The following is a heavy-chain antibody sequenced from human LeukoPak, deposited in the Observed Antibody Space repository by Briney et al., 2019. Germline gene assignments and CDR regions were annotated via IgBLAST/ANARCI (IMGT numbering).Heavy chain of an antibody. V-gene: IGHV4-31*03. CDR3: ASFGIVATMLEPSNGY. CDR1: GGSISSGGYY. CDR2: IYYSGST. Sequence: SEALSLTCTVSGGSISSGGYYWSWIRQHPGKGLEWIGYIYYSGSTYYNPSLKSRVTISVDTSKNQFSLKLSSVTAADTAVYYCASFGIVATMLEPSNGYWGQGTLVTVSS. J-gene: IGHJ4*02. D-gene: IGHD5-12*01.